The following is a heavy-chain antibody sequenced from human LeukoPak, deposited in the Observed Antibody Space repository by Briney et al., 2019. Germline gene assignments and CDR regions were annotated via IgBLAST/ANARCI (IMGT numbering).Heavy chain of an antibody. CDR3: VRHDFSYSSSSPLYY. Sequence: SETLSLTCTVSGGSISNFYWSWIRQPPGKGLEWIGYIYYSGSTNYNPSLKSRVTTSVDTPKNQFSLKLSSVTAADTAVYYCVRHDFSYSSSSPLYYWGQGTLVTVSS. CDR1: GGSISNFY. V-gene: IGHV4-59*08. CDR2: IYYSGST. J-gene: IGHJ4*02. D-gene: IGHD6-13*01.